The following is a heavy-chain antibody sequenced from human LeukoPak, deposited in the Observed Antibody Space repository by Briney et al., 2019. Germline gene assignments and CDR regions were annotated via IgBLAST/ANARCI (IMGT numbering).Heavy chain of an antibody. J-gene: IGHJ3*02. Sequence: SGTLSLICAVSGGSISSSNWWSWVRQSPGKGLEWIGEIYHSGSTNYNPSLKSRVTISVDKSKNQFSLKLSSVTAADTAVYYCARGPIAVAGSDEAFDIWGQGTMVTVSS. V-gene: IGHV4-4*02. CDR2: IYHSGST. D-gene: IGHD6-19*01. CDR1: GGSISSSNW. CDR3: ARGPIAVAGSDEAFDI.